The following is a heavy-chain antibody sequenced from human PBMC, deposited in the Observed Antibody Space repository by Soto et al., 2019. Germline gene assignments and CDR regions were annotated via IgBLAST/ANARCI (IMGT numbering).Heavy chain of an antibody. CDR3: ARATPRYSGSCYEILDF. J-gene: IGHJ4*02. D-gene: IGHD6-13*01. Sequence: SETLSLTCNVSGGSISYYYWTWIRQPPGKGLEWVGHIYSSGSTKYNPSLQSRVSISSDMSTNQFSLTLTSVSAADTAIYFCARATPRYSGSCYEILDFWGQGTLVTVSS. V-gene: IGHV4-59*01. CDR2: IYSSGST. CDR1: GGSISYYY.